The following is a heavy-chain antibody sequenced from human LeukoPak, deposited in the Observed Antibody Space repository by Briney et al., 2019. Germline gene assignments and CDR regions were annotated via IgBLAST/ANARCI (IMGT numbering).Heavy chain of an antibody. J-gene: IGHJ4*02. CDR3: TRDGAPIYYDSSGYYS. Sequence: GVSLRLSCTASGFTFGDYAMIWVRQAPGKGLEGVGFIRSKAYGWTTEYAASVKGRFTISRDDSKSIAYLQMYSLRTEDTAVYYCTRDGAPIYYDSSGYYSWGQGTLVTVSS. CDR2: IRSKAYGWTT. D-gene: IGHD3-22*01. CDR1: GFTFGDYA. V-gene: IGHV3-49*04.